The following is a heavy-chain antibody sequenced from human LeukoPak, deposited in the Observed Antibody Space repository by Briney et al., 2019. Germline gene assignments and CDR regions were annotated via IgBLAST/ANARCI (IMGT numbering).Heavy chain of an antibody. J-gene: IGHJ4*02. CDR1: GFTFSSYG. CDR2: IRYDGSNK. CDR3: AKPPAAVPDYFDY. V-gene: IGHV3-30*02. D-gene: IGHD2-2*02. Sequence: GGSLRLSCAASGFTFSSYGMHWVRQAPGKGLEWVAFIRYDGSNKYYADSVKGRFTISRDNSKNTLYLQMNSLRAEDTAVYYCAKPPAAVPDYFDYWGQGTLVTVSS.